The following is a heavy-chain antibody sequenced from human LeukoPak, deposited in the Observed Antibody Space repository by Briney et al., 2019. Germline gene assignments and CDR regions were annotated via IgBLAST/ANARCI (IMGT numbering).Heavy chain of an antibody. D-gene: IGHD7-27*01. CDR1: GDSFTTYA. V-gene: IGHV1-69*04. CDR3: ARSLGSKDLEI. CDR2: IIPMIGTG. J-gene: IGHJ1*01. Sequence: SVNVPHKAPGDSFTTYAFSWVRQAPGQGLEWVGRIIPMIGTGNSAQQLQGRATITADKSTSTAYMELRGLRSEDTAVYYCARSLGSKDLEICGQETLVIVSS.